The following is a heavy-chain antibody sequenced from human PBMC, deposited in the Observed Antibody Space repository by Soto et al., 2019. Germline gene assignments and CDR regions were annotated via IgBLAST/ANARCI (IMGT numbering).Heavy chain of an antibody. CDR3: ARPATVAPHDAFQV. CDR1: GDSIRHSGHY. D-gene: IGHD6-19*01. CDR2: VYCGTS. Sequence: QVHLQESGPRLVEPSETLSLTCSVSGDSIRHSGHYWGWVRQPPGKGLEWIGSVYCGTSYRKPSLKSRLTMSIDPSKNQFSLRLTSVTAADTAIYYCARPATVAPHDAFQVGSQGTLVTVSS. J-gene: IGHJ3*01. V-gene: IGHV4-39*01.